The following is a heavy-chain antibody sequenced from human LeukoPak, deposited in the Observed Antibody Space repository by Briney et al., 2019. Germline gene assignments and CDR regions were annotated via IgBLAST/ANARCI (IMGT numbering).Heavy chain of an antibody. CDR3: ASLDGGVPVDY. D-gene: IGHD3-16*01. CDR2: ISSSSYI. J-gene: IGHJ4*02. V-gene: IGHV3-21*01. CDR1: GFTFSSYS. Sequence: GGSLRLSCAASGFTFSSYSMNWVRQAPGKGLEWVSSISSSSYIYYADSVKGRFTISRDNAKNSLYLQMNSLRVDDTAVYYCASLDGGVPVDYWGQGTLVTVSS.